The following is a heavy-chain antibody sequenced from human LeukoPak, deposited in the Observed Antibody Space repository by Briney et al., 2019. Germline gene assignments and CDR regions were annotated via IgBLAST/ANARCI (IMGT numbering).Heavy chain of an antibody. CDR2: ISSGSRNT. D-gene: IGHD4-23*01. CDR3: ARGGTVDLDY. CDR1: GFTFSSYE. J-gene: IGHJ4*02. V-gene: IGHV3-48*02. Sequence: GGSLRLSCAASGFTFSSYEMNWVRQAPGKGLEWVSYISSGSRNTNYADSVKGRFTISRDNAKNSLYLQMNSLRDEDTAVYYCARGGTVDLDYWGQGTLVSVSS.